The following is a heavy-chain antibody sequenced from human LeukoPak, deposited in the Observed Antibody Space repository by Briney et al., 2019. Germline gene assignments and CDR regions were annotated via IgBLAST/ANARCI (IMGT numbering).Heavy chain of an antibody. D-gene: IGHD2-2*01. V-gene: IGHV3-30*03. J-gene: IGHJ6*04. CDR3: ARDVYCSGTSCYRPKYYYGMDV. CDR1: GFTFSSYG. CDR2: ISYDGSNK. Sequence: PGGSLRLSCAASGFTFSSYGLHWVRQAPGKGLEWVAVISYDGSNKYYADSVKGRFTISRDNSKNTLYLQMNSLRAEDTAVYYCARDVYCSGTSCYRPKYYYGMDVWGKGTTVTVSS.